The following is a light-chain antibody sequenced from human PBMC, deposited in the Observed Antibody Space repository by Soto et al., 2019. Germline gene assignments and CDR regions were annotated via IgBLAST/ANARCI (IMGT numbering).Light chain of an antibody. CDR2: GAS. J-gene: IGKJ3*01. CDR3: QQYNNWPPFT. CDR1: QSVSSN. V-gene: IGKV3-15*01. Sequence: EIVMTQSPSTLSVSPGERATLSCRASQSVSSNLAWYQQKPGQAPRLLIYGASTRANGIPARFSGSGSGTAFIILISSLQYEDFAVYYCQQYNNWPPFTFGPGTKVDIK.